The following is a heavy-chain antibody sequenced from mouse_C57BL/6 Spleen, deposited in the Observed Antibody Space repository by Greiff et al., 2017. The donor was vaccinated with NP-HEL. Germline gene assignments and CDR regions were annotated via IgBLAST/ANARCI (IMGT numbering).Heavy chain of an antibody. V-gene: IGHV14-2*01. J-gene: IGHJ3*01. CDR2: IDPEDGET. CDR1: GFNIKDYY. CDR3: SRYPPFSYDGYPFAY. Sequence: VQLQQSGAELVKPGASVKLSCTASGFNIKDYYMHWVKQRTEQGLEWIGRIDPEDGETKYAPKFQGKATITADTASNTAYLQLSSLTSEDTAVYYCSRYPPFSYDGYPFAYWGQGTLVTVSA. D-gene: IGHD2-3*01.